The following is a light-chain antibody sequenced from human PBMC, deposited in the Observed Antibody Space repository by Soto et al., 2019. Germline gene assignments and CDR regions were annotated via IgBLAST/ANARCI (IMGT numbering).Light chain of an antibody. J-gene: IGLJ1*01. CDR2: DVS. Sequence: SALTQPASVSGSPGQSITISCTGASGDIGSYNYVSWYQQYPGKPPKLMVFDVSNRPSGVSDRFSGSKSGNTASLTISGLQAEDEADYYCSSYRSSTTPSVFGTGTKLTVL. V-gene: IGLV2-14*03. CDR3: SSYRSSTTPSV. CDR1: SGDIGSYNY.